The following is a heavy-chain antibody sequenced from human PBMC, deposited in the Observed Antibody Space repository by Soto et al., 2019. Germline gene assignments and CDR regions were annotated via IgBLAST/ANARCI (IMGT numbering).Heavy chain of an antibody. D-gene: IGHD3-22*01. J-gene: IGHJ4*02. CDR3: ASAGGHYYDSSRSPY. CDR1: RVTVKSYL. CDR2: IKQDGSEK. V-gene: IGHV3-7*01. Sequence: GGSLRLSCAASRVTVKSYLMSWVRQAPGKGLEWVANIKQDGSEKYYVDSVKGRFTISRDNSKNTLYLQMNSLRAEDTAVYYCASAGGHYYDSSRSPYRGQATLVTVSS.